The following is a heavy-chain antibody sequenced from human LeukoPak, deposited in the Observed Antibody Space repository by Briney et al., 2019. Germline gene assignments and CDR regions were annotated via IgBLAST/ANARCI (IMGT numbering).Heavy chain of an antibody. CDR1: GYTFTSYY. CDR3: ATYYYGSGSYYTEFDY. J-gene: IGHJ4*02. Sequence: ASVKVSCKASGYTFTSYYMHWARQAPGQGLEWMGIINPSGGSTSYAQKFQGRVTMTRDTSTSTVYMELSSLRSEDTAVYYCATYYYGSGSYYTEFDYWGQGTLVTVSS. CDR2: INPSGGST. V-gene: IGHV1-46*01. D-gene: IGHD3-10*01.